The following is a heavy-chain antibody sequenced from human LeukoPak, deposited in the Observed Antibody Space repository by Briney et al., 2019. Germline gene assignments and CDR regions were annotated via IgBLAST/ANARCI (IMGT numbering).Heavy chain of an antibody. Sequence: SETLSLTCAVYGGSFSAYYWSWIRQPPGKGLEGTGEINHSGSTNYNPSLKSRVTISLDTSKNQFSLKLRSVTAADTAVYYCAKFGGGNYYEAFFDFWGQGALATVSS. D-gene: IGHD3-16*01. CDR1: GGSFSAYY. V-gene: IGHV4-34*01. CDR2: INHSGST. CDR3: AKFGGGNYYEAFFDF. J-gene: IGHJ4*02.